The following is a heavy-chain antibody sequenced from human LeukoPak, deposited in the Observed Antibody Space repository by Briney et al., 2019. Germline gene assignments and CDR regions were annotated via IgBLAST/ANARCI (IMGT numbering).Heavy chain of an antibody. CDR3: SRRSLWFGETFDY. J-gene: IGHJ4*02. CDR1: GGSISSYY. V-gene: IGHV4-59*08. D-gene: IGHD3-10*01. CDR2: IYYSGST. Sequence: SETLSLTCTVSGGSISSYYWSWIRQPPGKGLEWIGYIYYSGSTNYNPSLKSRVNISVDTSKNQFSLKLSSVTAADTAVYYCSRRSLWFGETFDYWGQGTLVTVSS.